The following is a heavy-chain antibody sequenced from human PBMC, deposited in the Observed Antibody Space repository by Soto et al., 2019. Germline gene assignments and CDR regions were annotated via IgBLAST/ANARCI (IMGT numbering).Heavy chain of an antibody. V-gene: IGHV1-18*01. CDR2: ISVYNGHT. CDR3: ARDVDFGGGYTSYYYGMDV. J-gene: IGHJ6*02. Sequence: ASVKVSCESSGYMFSSFCISWVRQAPGQGLEWMGWISVYNGHTKYAKKWQGRVTMTTDTSTSRAYMELRSLRSDDTAVYFCARDVDFGGGYTSYYYGMDVWGQGTTVTVSS. D-gene: IGHD3-3*01. CDR1: GYMFSSFC.